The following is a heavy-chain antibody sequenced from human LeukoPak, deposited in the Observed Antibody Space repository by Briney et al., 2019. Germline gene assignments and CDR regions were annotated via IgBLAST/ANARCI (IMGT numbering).Heavy chain of an antibody. CDR2: INPSSGST. V-gene: IGHV1-2*02. CDR1: GYTFSEYY. CDR3: ARSRLCSGGSCYFRCFDP. Sequence: ASVKVSCKASGYTFSEYYIHWVRQAPGQGLEWMGWINPSSGSTNYAQNFQGRVTMTRDTSISTAYMELSRLRSDDTAVYYCARSRLCSGGSCYFRCFDPWGQGTLVTVSS. D-gene: IGHD2-15*01. J-gene: IGHJ5*02.